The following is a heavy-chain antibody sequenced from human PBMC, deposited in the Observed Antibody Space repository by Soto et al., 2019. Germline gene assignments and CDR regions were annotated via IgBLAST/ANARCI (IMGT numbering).Heavy chain of an antibody. CDR1: GFTFYNYG. J-gene: IGHJ5*01. CDR2: IWPDGDIE. D-gene: IGHD1-7*01. CDR3: AKVGLVETTQMGWFDS. Sequence: QVQLVESGGGVVQPGRSLRLSCVASGFTFYNYGMHWVRQAPGKGLEWVAAIWPDGDIEHYPDSVRGRFTISRDNSRNTLYLQMNSLRAEDTAMYYCAKVGLVETTQMGWFDSWGQGTLVIVSS. V-gene: IGHV3-33*06.